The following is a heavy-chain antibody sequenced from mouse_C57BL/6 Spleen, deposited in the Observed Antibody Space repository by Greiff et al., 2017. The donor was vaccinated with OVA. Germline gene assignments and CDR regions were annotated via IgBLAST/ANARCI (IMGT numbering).Heavy chain of an antibody. D-gene: IGHD2-1*01. Sequence: EVMLVESGGGLVKPGGSLKLSCAASGFTFSDYGMHWVRQAPEKGLEWVAYISSGSSTIYYADTVKGRFTISRDNAKNTLFLQMTSLRSEDTAMYYCARQTTMDGYFDVWGTGTTVTVSS. CDR3: ARQTTMDGYFDV. J-gene: IGHJ1*03. V-gene: IGHV5-17*01. CDR2: ISSGSSTI. CDR1: GFTFSDYG.